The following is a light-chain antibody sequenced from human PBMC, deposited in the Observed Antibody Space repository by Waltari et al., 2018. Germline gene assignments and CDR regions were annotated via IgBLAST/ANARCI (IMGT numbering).Light chain of an antibody. J-gene: IGLJ2*01. V-gene: IGLV2-14*01. Sequence: QSALTQPASVSGSPGQSITISCTGTSSDVGGYNYVSWYQQQPDKAPKLMIYDVSKRPSGVSNRFSGSKSGNTASLTISGLQAEDETDYYCSSYTTSSTLVFGGGTKLTVL. CDR1: SSDVGGYNY. CDR2: DVS. CDR3: SSYTTSSTLV.